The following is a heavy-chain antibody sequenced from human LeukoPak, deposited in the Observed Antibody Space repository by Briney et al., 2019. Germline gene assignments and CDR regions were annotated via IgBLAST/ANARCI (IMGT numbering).Heavy chain of an antibody. V-gene: IGHV3-49*04. D-gene: IGHD2-2*01. J-gene: IGHJ4*02. CDR2: IRSKAYGGTT. CDR3: TRPHFVVVPAASIY. Sequence: PGGSLRLSCTASGFTFGDYAMSWVRQAPGKGLEWVGFIRSKAYGGTTEYAASVKGRFTISRDDSKSIAYLQMNSLKTEDTAVYYCTRPHFVVVPAASIYWGQGTLVTVS. CDR1: GFTFGDYA.